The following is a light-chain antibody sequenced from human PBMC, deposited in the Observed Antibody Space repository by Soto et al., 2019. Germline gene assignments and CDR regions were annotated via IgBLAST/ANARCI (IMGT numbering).Light chain of an antibody. CDR2: LGF. CDR3: MQALQTPYT. J-gene: IGKJ2*01. CDR1: QRLLHSNGNYF. Sequence: EIVMTQSPPSLTLTPGEPASISCRSSQRLLHSNGNYFLDWYLQKPGQSPQLLIYLGFNRASGVPDRVSGSGAGTDFTLKISRVEAGDVGVYYCMQALQTPYTFRQGTRLEIK. V-gene: IGKV2-28*01.